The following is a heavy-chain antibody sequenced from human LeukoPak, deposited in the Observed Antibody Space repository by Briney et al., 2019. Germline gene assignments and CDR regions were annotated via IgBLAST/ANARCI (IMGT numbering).Heavy chain of an antibody. D-gene: IGHD6-6*01. V-gene: IGHV4-4*09. CDR1: GASFTSYH. Sequence: SETLSLTCAVSGASFTSYHWTWIRQPPGKGLEWIGDNYPGGTIRYNPSLESRVTISVDTSKNQFSLMLNSVTAADTAVYYCARHAAHSSQIDSWGLGTLVTVSS. J-gene: IGHJ4*02. CDR2: NYPGGTI. CDR3: ARHAAHSSQIDS.